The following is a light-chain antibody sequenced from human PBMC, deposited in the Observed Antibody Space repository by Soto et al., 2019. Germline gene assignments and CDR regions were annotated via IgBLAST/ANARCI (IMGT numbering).Light chain of an antibody. CDR1: QSVSSNF. Sequence: EIVLTQSPDTLSLSPGERATLSCRASQSVSSNFLAWYQQKPGQAPRLLIYGASSRATDIPDRFSGSGSGTDFTLTISRLEPEDFAVYYCQQYGSSPYTFGQGTKVDIK. CDR2: GAS. J-gene: IGKJ2*01. V-gene: IGKV3-20*01. CDR3: QQYGSSPYT.